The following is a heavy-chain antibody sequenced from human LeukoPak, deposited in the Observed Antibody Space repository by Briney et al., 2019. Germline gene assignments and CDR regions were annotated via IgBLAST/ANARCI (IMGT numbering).Heavy chain of an antibody. CDR3: ARDLAYGDYIYDY. V-gene: IGHV3-66*01. CDR2: IYSGDTT. J-gene: IGHJ4*02. Sequence: GGSLRLSCAASGITVSRNYMNWVRQAPGKGLEWVSVIYSGDTTHYADSVKGRFSISRDNSENTLYLQMNNLRVEDTAVYYCARDLAYGDYIYDYWGQGTLVTVSS. D-gene: IGHD4-17*01. CDR1: GITVSRNY.